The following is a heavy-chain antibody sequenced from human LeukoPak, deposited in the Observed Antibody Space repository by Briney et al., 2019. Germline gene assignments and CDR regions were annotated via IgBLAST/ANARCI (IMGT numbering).Heavy chain of an antibody. Sequence: GGSLRLSCAASGFTFSSYSMNWVRQAPGKGLEWVSSISSSSSYIYYADSVKGRFTISRDNAENSLYLQMNSLRAEDTAVYYCARDGEYSGYDTRYNWFDPWGQGTLVTVSS. J-gene: IGHJ5*02. CDR1: GFTFSSYS. CDR3: ARDGEYSGYDTRYNWFDP. D-gene: IGHD5-12*01. V-gene: IGHV3-21*01. CDR2: ISSSSSYI.